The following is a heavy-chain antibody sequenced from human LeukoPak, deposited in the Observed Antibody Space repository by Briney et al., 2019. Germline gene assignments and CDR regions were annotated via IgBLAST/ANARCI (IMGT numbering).Heavy chain of an antibody. J-gene: IGHJ1*01. D-gene: IGHD6-13*01. CDR1: GGSFSGYY. CDR2: INHSGST. CDR3: ARGYGIAGAGYRH. V-gene: IGHV4-34*01. Sequence: SETLSLTCAVYGGSFSGYYWSWIRQPPGKGLEWIGEINHSGSTNYNPSLKSRVTISVNTSKNQFSLKLSSVTAADTAVYYCARGYGIAGAGYRHWGQGTLVTVSS.